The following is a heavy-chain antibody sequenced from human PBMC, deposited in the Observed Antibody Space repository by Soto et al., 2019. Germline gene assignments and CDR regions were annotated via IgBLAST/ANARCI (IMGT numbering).Heavy chain of an antibody. CDR3: AREAAAGTLDY. V-gene: IGHV1-46*01. CDR2: INLSGDST. Sequence: ASVKVSCKASGYTFTSYYMHWVRQAPGQGLEWMGIINLSGDSTNYAQKLQGRVTMTTDTSTSTAYMELRSLRSDDTAVYYCAREAAAGTLDYWGQGTLVTVSS. CDR1: GYTFTSYY. J-gene: IGHJ4*02. D-gene: IGHD6-13*01.